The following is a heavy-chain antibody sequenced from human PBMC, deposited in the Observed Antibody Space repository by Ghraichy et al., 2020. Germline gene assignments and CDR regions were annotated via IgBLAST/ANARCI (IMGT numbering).Heavy chain of an antibody. D-gene: IGHD6-6*01. V-gene: IGHV4-31*03. Sequence: SETLSLTCTVSGGSISSGGYYWSWIRQHPGKGLEWIGYIYYSGSTYYNPSLKSRVTISVDTSKNQFSLKLSSVTAADTAVYYCARFSSIAARLGRKYFDYWGQGTLVTVSS. J-gene: IGHJ4*02. CDR2: IYYSGST. CDR1: GGSISSGGYY. CDR3: ARFSSIAARLGRKYFDY.